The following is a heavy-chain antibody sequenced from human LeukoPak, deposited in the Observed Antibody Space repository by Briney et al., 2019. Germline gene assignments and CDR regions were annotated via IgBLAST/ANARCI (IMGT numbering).Heavy chain of an antibody. V-gene: IGHV3-21*01. CDR3: ASAKGGPYDFWSGYLNY. Sequence: GGSLRLSCAASGFTFSSYSMNWVCQAPGKGLEWVSSISSSSSYIYYADSVKGRFTISRDNAKNSLYLQMNSLRAEDTAVYYCASAKGGPYDFWSGYLNYWGQGTLVTVSS. J-gene: IGHJ4*02. CDR2: ISSSSSYI. CDR1: GFTFSSYS. D-gene: IGHD3-3*01.